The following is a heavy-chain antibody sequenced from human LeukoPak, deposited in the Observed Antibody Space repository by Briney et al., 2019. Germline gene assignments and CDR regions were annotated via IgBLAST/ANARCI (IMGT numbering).Heavy chain of an antibody. J-gene: IGHJ4*02. CDR3: ARSPRGYSSGWYGGYFDY. CDR1: GYTFTSYG. CDR2: ISAYNGNT. Sequence: GASVKVSCKASGYTFTSYGISWVRQAPGQGLEWMGWISAYNGNTNYAQKLQGRVTITRDTSASTAYMELSSLRSEDMAVYYCARSPRGYSSGWYGGYFDYWGQGTLVTVSS. V-gene: IGHV1-18*03. D-gene: IGHD6-19*01.